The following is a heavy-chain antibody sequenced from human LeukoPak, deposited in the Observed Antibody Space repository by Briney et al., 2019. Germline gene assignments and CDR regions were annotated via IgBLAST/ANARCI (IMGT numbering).Heavy chain of an antibody. J-gene: IGHJ4*02. D-gene: IGHD1-26*01. CDR1: GGTFSTYA. CDR2: IIPIFGTA. CDR3: ARDSPWEPTSI. Sequence: SVKVSCKASGGTFSTYAFSWVRQAPGQGLEWMGGIIPIFGTANYAQKFQGRVTITADESTSSAYMELSSLRSDDTAVYYCARDSPWEPTSIWGQGTLVTVSS. V-gene: IGHV1-69*13.